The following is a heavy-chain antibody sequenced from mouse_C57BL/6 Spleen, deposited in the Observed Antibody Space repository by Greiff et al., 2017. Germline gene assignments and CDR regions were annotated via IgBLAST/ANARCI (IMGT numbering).Heavy chain of an antibody. CDR1: GYAFSSSW. Sequence: VQLQQSGPELVKPGASVKISCKASGYAFSSSWMNWVKQRPGKGLEWIGRIYPGDGDTNYNGKFKGKATLTADKSSSTAYMQLSSLTSEDSAVYFCVSTGTRTWFAYWGQGTLVTVSA. CDR3: VSTGTRTWFAY. D-gene: IGHD4-1*02. J-gene: IGHJ3*01. CDR2: IYPGDGDT. V-gene: IGHV1-82*01.